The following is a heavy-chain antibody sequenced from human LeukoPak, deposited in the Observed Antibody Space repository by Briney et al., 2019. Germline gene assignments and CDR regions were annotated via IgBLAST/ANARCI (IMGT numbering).Heavy chain of an antibody. J-gene: IGHJ3*02. Sequence: ASVKVSCKVSGYTLTELSMHWVRQAPGKGLEWMGGFDPEDGETIYAQKFQGRVTMTEDTSTDTAYMELSSLRSEDTAVYYCATDRPYYYDSSAHGIAFDIWGQGTMVTVSS. CDR2: FDPEDGET. CDR3: ATDRPYYYDSSAHGIAFDI. CDR1: GYTLTELS. V-gene: IGHV1-24*01. D-gene: IGHD3-22*01.